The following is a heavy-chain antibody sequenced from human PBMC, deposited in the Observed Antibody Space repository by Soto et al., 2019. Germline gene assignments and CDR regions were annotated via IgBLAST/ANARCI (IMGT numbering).Heavy chain of an antibody. V-gene: IGHV3-23*01. J-gene: IGHJ4*02. Sequence: EVQLLESGGGLVQPGGSLRLSCAASGFTFSSNAMSWVRQAPGKGLEWVSAISGSGGSTYYEDSVKGRFTISRDNSKNTLYLQMNSLRAEDTAVYYCAKDLGTYDSSGYYDYWGQGSLVTV. CDR3: AKDLGTYDSSGYYDY. CDR2: ISGSGGST. CDR1: GFTFSSNA. D-gene: IGHD3-22*01.